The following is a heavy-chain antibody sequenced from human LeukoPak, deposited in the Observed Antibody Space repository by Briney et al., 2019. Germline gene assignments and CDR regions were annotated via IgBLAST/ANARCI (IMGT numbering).Heavy chain of an antibody. J-gene: IGHJ4*02. CDR2: VYYIGTT. V-gene: IGHV4-59*01. D-gene: IGHD1-26*01. CDR1: GGSMNKYF. CDR3: ARLGVGATTGVLIFDY. Sequence: SETLSLTCTVSGGSMNKYFWNWIRQSPDRGLEWVGYVYYIGTTKYNPSLKSRVTISVDLSTSPFSLKLNSLTAADTAVYYCARLGVGATTGVLIFDYWGQGTPVTVSS.